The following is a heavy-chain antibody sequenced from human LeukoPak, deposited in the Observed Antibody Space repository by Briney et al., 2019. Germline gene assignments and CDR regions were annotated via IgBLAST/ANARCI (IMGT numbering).Heavy chain of an antibody. V-gene: IGHV3-23*01. Sequence: PGGSLRLSCAASGFTFSKYAMTWVRQAPGKGLEWVSVISVSGGSTNYADSVKGRFTISRDNSKNTLYLQMNSLRAEDTAVYYCAKSNYFDSGGYYFFDYWGQGTLVTVSS. CDR3: AKSNYFDSGGYYFFDY. CDR2: ISVSGGST. J-gene: IGHJ4*02. D-gene: IGHD3-22*01. CDR1: GFTFSKYA.